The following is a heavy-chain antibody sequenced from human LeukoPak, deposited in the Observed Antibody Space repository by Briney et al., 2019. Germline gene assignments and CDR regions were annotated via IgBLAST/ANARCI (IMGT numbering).Heavy chain of an antibody. V-gene: IGHV3-23*01. D-gene: IGHD3-22*01. Sequence: PGGSLRLSCAASGFTFSTYAMTWVRQAPGKGLEWVTVIGDNGDTFYADSVKGRFTISRDNSKNTLYLQMNSLRAEDTAVYYCATHKVAPYEYGGQGTLVTVSS. J-gene: IGHJ4*02. CDR2: IGDNGDT. CDR1: GFTFSTYA. CDR3: ATHKVAPYEY.